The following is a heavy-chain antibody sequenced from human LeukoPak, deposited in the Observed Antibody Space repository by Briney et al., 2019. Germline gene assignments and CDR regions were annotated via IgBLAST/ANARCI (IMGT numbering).Heavy chain of an antibody. CDR1: GYTFTGYY. V-gene: IGHV1-2*02. CDR2: INPSSGGT. Sequence: ASVKVSCKASGYTFTGYYMHWVRQAPGQGLEWMGWINPSSGGTNYAQKFQGRVTMTRATSISTAYMELSRLRSDDTAVDYCARLTYYDFWSGYNDAFDIWGQGTMVTVSA. D-gene: IGHD3-3*01. CDR3: ARLTYYDFWSGYNDAFDI. J-gene: IGHJ3*02.